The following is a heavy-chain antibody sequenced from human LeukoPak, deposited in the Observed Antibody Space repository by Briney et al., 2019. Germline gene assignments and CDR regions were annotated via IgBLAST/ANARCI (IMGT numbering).Heavy chain of an antibody. V-gene: IGHV3-74*01. CDR3: ARDYGRSRDYGMDV. J-gene: IGHJ6*02. CDR1: GFAFSSYW. D-gene: IGHD3-10*01. CDR2: INSDGSST. Sequence: GGSLRLSCAASGFAFSSYWMHWVRQAPGKGLVWVSRINSDGSSTTYADSVKGRFTISRDNAKNTLYLQMNSLRAEDTAVYFCARDYGRSRDYGMDVWGQGTTVTVSS.